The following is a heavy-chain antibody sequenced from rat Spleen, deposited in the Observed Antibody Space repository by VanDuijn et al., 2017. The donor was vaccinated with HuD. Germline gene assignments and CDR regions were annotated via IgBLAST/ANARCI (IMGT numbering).Heavy chain of an antibody. CDR3: ARQSIIRALDY. D-gene: IGHD4-3*01. CDR1: GFTFSDYA. CDR2: IIYDGSST. V-gene: IGHV5-17*01. Sequence: EVQLVESGGGLVQPGRSLKLSCAASGFTFSDYAMAWVRQAPKKGLEWVATIIYDGSSTYYRDSGKGRFTISRDNAKSTLYLQMDSLRSEDRATYYCARQSIIRALDYWGQGVMVTVSS. J-gene: IGHJ2*01.